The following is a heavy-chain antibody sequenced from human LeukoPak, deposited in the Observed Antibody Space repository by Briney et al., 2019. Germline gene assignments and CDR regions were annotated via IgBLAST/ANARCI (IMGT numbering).Heavy chain of an antibody. Sequence: GGSLRLSCAASGFTFSSYGMHWVRQAPGKGLEWVAFIRYDGSNKYYADSVKGRFTISRDNSKNTLYLQVNSLRAEDTAVYYCATYHPSYYDSSGYYPYYYMDVWGKGTTVTVSS. D-gene: IGHD3-22*01. V-gene: IGHV3-30*02. CDR2: IRYDGSNK. J-gene: IGHJ6*03. CDR1: GFTFSSYG. CDR3: ATYHPSYYDSSGYYPYYYMDV.